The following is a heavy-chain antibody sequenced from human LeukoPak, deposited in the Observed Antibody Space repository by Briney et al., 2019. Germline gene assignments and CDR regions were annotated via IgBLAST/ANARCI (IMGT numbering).Heavy chain of an antibody. CDR3: ARGTIRSSGWHASGRPGMDV. Sequence: SETLSLTCTVSGGSISSYYWSWIRQPPGKGLEWIGYIYYSGSTNYNPSLKSRVPISVDTSKNQFSLKLSSVTAADTAVYYCARGTIRSSGWHASGRPGMDVWGQGTTVTVSS. CDR2: IYYSGST. V-gene: IGHV4-59*01. D-gene: IGHD6-19*01. CDR1: GGSISSYY. J-gene: IGHJ6*02.